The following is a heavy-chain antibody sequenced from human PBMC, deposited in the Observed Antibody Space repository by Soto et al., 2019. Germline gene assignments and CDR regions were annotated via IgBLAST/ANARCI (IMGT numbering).Heavy chain of an antibody. V-gene: IGHV4-31*03. CDR3: ARDLQKWAGGYYYYGMDV. J-gene: IGHJ6*04. CDR1: GVSISSGAYY. CDR2: IYYSGST. D-gene: IGHD2-8*02. Sequence: TLSLTCTVSGVSISSGAYYWIWIRQHPGKGLEWIGYIYYSGSTYYNPSLKSRVTISVDTSKNQFSLKLGSVTAADTAVYYCARDLQKWAGGYYYYGMDVWGKGTTVTVS.